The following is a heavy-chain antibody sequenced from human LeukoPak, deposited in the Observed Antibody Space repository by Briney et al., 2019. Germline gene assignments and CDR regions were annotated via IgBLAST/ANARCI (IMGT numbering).Heavy chain of an antibody. D-gene: IGHD5-24*01. CDR2: TYYSSNWYY. CDR3: SRGWPQKGFDY. Sequence: SQTLSLTCAISGDSVSSNNVGWNWIRQSPSRGLEWLGRTYYSSNWYYDYAVSVKSRIIINPDTSKNQFSLQLNSVTPEDTAVYFCSRGWPQKGFDYWGQGTLVTVSS. CDR1: GDSVSSNNVG. V-gene: IGHV6-1*01. J-gene: IGHJ4*02.